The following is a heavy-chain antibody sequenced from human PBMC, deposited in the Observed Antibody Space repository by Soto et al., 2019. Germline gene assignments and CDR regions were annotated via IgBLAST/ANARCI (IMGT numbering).Heavy chain of an antibody. CDR2: IIPIFGTA. D-gene: IGHD6-6*01. CDR1: GGTFSSYA. CDR3: ARRDSSSSPRWFDP. Sequence: QVQLVQSGAEVKKPGSSVKVSCKASGGTFSSYAISWVRQAPGQGLEWMGGIIPIFGTANYAQKSQGRVTITADESTSTAYMELSSLRSEDTAVYYCARRDSSSSPRWFDPWGQGTLVTVSS. V-gene: IGHV1-69*01. J-gene: IGHJ5*02.